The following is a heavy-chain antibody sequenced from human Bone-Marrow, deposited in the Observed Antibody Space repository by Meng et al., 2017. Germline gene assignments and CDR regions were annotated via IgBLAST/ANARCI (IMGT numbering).Heavy chain of an antibody. Sequence: SVKVSCKASGGTFSSYAISWVRQAPGQGLEWMGGIIPIFGTANYAQKFQGRVTITADKSTSTAYMELSSLRSEDTAVYYCARSIVGAEYYYYGMDVWGQGTTVTVSS. CDR1: GGTFSSYA. CDR2: IIPIFGTA. J-gene: IGHJ6*02. CDR3: ARSIVGAEYYYYGMDV. V-gene: IGHV1-69*06. D-gene: IGHD1-26*01.